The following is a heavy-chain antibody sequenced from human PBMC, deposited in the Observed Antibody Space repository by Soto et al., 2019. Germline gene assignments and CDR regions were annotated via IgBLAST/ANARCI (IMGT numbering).Heavy chain of an antibody. Sequence: SVKVSCKASGGTFSSYTISWVRQAPGQGLEWMGRIIPILGIANYAQKFQGRVTITTDKSTSTAYMELSSLRSEDTAVYYCARDQSWHDLVWWFDPWGQGTLVTVSS. V-gene: IGHV1-69*04. CDR1: GGTFSSYT. D-gene: IGHD1-1*01. CDR2: IIPILGIA. J-gene: IGHJ5*02. CDR3: ARDQSWHDLVWWFDP.